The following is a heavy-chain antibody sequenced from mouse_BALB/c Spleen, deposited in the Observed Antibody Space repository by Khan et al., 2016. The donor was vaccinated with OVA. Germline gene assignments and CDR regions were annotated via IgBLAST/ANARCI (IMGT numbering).Heavy chain of an antibody. CDR2: VNPNTGGS. D-gene: IGHD2-14*01. CDR3: ARGYDFFAY. CDR1: GYSFTLYY. Sequence: EVQLQQSGPDLVKPGASVKISCKASGYSFTLYYMTWVKQSHGKSLEWIGRVNPNTGGSDYNQEFKGKAILTVDTSSNTAYMELHSLTSEYSAVYNCARGYDFFAYWGQETLVTVSA. V-gene: IGHV1-26*01. J-gene: IGHJ3*01.